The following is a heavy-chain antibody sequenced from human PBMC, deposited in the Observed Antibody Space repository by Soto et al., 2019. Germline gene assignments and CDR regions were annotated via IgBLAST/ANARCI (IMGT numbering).Heavy chain of an antibody. D-gene: IGHD2-2*01. CDR3: ASSNVQYCSSTSCYLPDDY. Sequence: ASVKVSCKASGGTFSSYAISWVRQAPGQGLEWMGGIIPIFGTANYAQKFQGRVTITADESTSTAYMELSSLRSEDTAVYYCASSNVQYCSSTSCYLPDDYWGQGTLVTVSS. V-gene: IGHV1-69*13. J-gene: IGHJ4*02. CDR1: GGTFSSYA. CDR2: IIPIFGTA.